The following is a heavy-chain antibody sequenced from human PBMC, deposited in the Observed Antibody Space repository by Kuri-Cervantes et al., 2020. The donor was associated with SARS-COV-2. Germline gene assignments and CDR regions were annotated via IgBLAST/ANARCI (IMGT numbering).Heavy chain of an antibody. Sequence: ASVKVSCKVSGYTLTELSMHWVRQAPGKGLEWMGGFDPEGGETIYAQKFQGRVTMTEDTSTDTAYMELRSLRSDDTAVYYCARSFDSSSWHLFDYWGQGTLVTVSS. CDR1: GYTLTELS. J-gene: IGHJ4*02. D-gene: IGHD6-13*01. V-gene: IGHV1-24*01. CDR3: ARSFDSSSWHLFDY. CDR2: FDPEGGET.